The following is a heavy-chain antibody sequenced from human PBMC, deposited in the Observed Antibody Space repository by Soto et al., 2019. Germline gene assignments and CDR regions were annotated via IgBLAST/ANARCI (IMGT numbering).Heavy chain of an antibody. CDR3: AKDSSGGYSGSFDY. D-gene: IGHD1-26*01. V-gene: IGHV3-9*01. Sequence: GGSLRLSCAASGFTFDDYAMLWVRQAPGKGLEWVSGISWNSGSIGYADSVKGRFTISRDNAKNSLYLQMNSLRAEDTALYYCAKDSSGGYSGSFDYWGQGTLVTVSS. CDR1: GFTFDDYA. CDR2: ISWNSGSI. J-gene: IGHJ4*02.